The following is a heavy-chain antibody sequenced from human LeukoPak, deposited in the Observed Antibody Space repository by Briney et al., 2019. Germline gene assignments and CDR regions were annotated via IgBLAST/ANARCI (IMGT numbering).Heavy chain of an antibody. CDR1: ALTFSDSY. D-gene: IGHD3-16*01. CDR2: IDSKTDGGTT. Sequence: GGSLRLSCAASALTFSDSYMSWIRQAPVKGLEWVGRIDSKTDGGTTDYAAPVKGRFTISRDDSKNTLYLQMNSLKTEDTAVYYCTSTLGYWGQGTLVTVSS. CDR3: TSTLGY. V-gene: IGHV3-15*04. J-gene: IGHJ4*02.